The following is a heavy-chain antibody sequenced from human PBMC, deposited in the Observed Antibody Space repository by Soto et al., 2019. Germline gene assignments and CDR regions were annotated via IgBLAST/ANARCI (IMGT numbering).Heavy chain of an antibody. V-gene: IGHV3-21*01. CDR3: ARFRGGSNTNYGMDV. D-gene: IGHD2-15*01. CDR2: ISSSSSYI. Sequence: GGSLRLSCAASGFTFSSYSMNWVRQAPGKGLEWVSSISSSSSYIYYADSVKGRFTISRDNAKNSLYLQMNSLRAEDTAVYYCARFRGGSNTNYGMDVWGQGTTVTVSS. J-gene: IGHJ6*02. CDR1: GFTFSSYS.